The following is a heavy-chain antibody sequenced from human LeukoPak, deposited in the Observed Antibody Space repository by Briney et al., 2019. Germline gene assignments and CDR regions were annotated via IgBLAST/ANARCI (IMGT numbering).Heavy chain of an antibody. CDR3: ARAKLRFLEWPLENDAFDI. CDR2: IYTSGST. Sequence: SETLSLTCTVSGGSISSYYWSWIRQPAGKGLEWIGRIYTSGSTNYNPSLKSRVTMSVDTSKNQFSLKLSSVTAADTAVYYCARAKLRFLEWPLENDAFDIWGQGTMVTVSS. V-gene: IGHV4-4*07. D-gene: IGHD3-3*01. J-gene: IGHJ3*02. CDR1: GGSISSYY.